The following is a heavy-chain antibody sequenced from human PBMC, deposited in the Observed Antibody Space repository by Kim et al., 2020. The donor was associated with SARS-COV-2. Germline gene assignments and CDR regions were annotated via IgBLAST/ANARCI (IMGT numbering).Heavy chain of an antibody. D-gene: IGHD6-13*01. J-gene: IGHJ5*01. CDR3: AKEDRGYSSGWYKDS. Sequence: GGSLRLSCAASGFTLSNYAMSWVRQAPGKGLEWVSAISVSGRTTNYADSVKGRFTISRDESKNNLYLQINSLRAEDTAIYYCAKEDRGYSSGWYKDSWGRGTLVTVSS. V-gene: IGHV3-23*01. CDR1: GFTLSNYA. CDR2: ISVSGRTT.